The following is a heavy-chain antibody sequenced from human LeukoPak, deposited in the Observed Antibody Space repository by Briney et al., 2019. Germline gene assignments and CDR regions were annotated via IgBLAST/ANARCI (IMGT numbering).Heavy chain of an antibody. D-gene: IGHD4-11*01. Sequence: ASVTVSCTASGYTFTIYGISWVRQAPGQGLEWMGWISAYNGNTNYAQKLQGRVTMTTDTSTSTAYMELRSLRSDDTAVYYCARDPTVTSPFDYWGQGTLVTVSS. V-gene: IGHV1-18*01. CDR1: GYTFTIYG. CDR3: ARDPTVTSPFDY. CDR2: ISAYNGNT. J-gene: IGHJ4*02.